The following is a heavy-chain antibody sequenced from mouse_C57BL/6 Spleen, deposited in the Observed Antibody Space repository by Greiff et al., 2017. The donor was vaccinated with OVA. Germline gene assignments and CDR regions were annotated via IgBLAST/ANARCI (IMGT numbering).Heavy chain of an antibody. CDR1: GFSLTSYA. CDR2: IWSGGGT. CDR3: ARGSYDGHYEGHAMDY. J-gene: IGHJ4*01. D-gene: IGHD2-3*01. V-gene: IGHV2-9-1*01. Sequence: VKVVASGPGLVAPSQSLSITCTVSGFSLTSYAISWVRQPPGKGLEWLGVIWSGGGTTYNSALKSRLSISKDNSKSQVFLKMNSLQTDDTARYYCARGSYDGHYEGHAMDYWGQGTSVTVSS.